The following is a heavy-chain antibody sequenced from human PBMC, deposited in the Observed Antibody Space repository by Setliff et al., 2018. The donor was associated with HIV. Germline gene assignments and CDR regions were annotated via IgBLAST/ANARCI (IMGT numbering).Heavy chain of an antibody. D-gene: IGHD4-4*01. CDR3: ARADSRRGAGYQYMDV. Sequence: SVKVSCKASGGTFSSFGINWIRQAPGQGLEWMGGIIPVFGKVEYAQRFQGRVKITADESTSTAYMEMSSLRSEDMAIYYCARADSRRGAGYQYMDVWGKGTTVTVSS. J-gene: IGHJ6*03. CDR2: IIPVFGKV. V-gene: IGHV1-69*13. CDR1: GGTFSSFG.